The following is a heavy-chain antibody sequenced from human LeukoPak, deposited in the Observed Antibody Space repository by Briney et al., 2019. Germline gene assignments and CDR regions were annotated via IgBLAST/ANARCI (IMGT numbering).Heavy chain of an antibody. V-gene: IGHV4-34*09. CDR3: ARDPSGAGYYGL. CDR1: GGSFSGYY. D-gene: IGHD3-10*01. J-gene: IGHJ4*02. CDR2: IYYSGST. Sequence: SETLSLTCAVYGGSFSGYYWSWIRQPPGKGLEWIGYIYYSGSTYYNPSLKSRVTISVDTSKNQFSLKLSSVTAADTAVYYCARDPSGAGYYGLWGQGTLVTVSS.